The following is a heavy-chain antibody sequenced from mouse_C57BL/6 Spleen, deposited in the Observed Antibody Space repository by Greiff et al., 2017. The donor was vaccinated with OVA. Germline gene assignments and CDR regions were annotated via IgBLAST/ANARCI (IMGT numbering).Heavy chain of an antibody. CDR3: ARTITTVVARWYFDV. D-gene: IGHD1-1*01. J-gene: IGHJ1*03. CDR1: GYTFTDYN. Sequence: VEPGASVKMSCKASGYTFTDYNMHWVKQSHGKSLEWIGYINPNNGGTSYNQKFKGKATLTVNKSSSTAYMELRSLTSEDSAVYYCARTITTVVARWYFDVWGTGTTVTVSS. V-gene: IGHV1-22*01. CDR2: INPNNGGT.